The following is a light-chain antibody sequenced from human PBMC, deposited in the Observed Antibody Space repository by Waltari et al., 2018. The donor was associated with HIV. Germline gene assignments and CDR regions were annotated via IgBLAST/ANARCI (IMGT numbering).Light chain of an antibody. Sequence: QSALTQPRSVSGSPGPSVTISCTGTRSDVGGYKYVSWFQQHPGKAPKLIIYDVSERPSGVPDRFSGSKSGNTASLTISGLQAEDEADYYCCSYAGGHTWVFGGGTKLTVL. V-gene: IGLV2-11*01. CDR2: DVS. CDR3: CSYAGGHTWV. CDR1: RSDVGGYKY. J-gene: IGLJ2*01.